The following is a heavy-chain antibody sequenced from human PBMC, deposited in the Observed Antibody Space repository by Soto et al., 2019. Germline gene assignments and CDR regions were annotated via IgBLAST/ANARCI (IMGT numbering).Heavy chain of an antibody. CDR1: GGSISSGGYY. J-gene: IGHJ6*02. CDR3: ARDCDDYGGNPYYAYYYYYGMDV. V-gene: IGHV4-31*03. Sequence: SETLSLTCTVSGGSISSGGYYWSWIRQHPGKGLEWIGYIYYSGSTYYNPSLKSRVTISVDTSKNQFSLKLGSVTAADTAVYYCARDCDDYGGNPYYAYYYYYGMDVWGQGTTVTVSS. CDR2: IYYSGST. D-gene: IGHD4-17*01.